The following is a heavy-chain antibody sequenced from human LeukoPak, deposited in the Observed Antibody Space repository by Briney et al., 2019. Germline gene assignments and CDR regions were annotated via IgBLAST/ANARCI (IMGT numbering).Heavy chain of an antibody. CDR3: AREEHSGPLFR. Sequence: GGSLRLSCAASGFTFSSYAMSWVRQAPGKGLEWVSAISGSGGSTYYADSVKGRFTISRDNSKNTLYLQMNSLRAEDTAVYHCAREEHSGPLFRWGQGTLVTVSS. V-gene: IGHV3-23*01. J-gene: IGHJ4*02. CDR1: GFTFSSYA. D-gene: IGHD6-19*01. CDR2: ISGSGGST.